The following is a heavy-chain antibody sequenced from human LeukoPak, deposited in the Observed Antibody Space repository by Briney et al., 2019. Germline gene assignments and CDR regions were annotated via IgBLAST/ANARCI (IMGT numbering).Heavy chain of an antibody. J-gene: IGHJ4*02. V-gene: IGHV3-21*01. D-gene: IGHD2-15*01. Sequence: GGSLRLSCAASGFTFSSYSMNWVRQAPGKGLEWVSSISSSSSYIYYADSVKGRFTISRDNAKNSLYLQMNSLRAEDTAVYYCARVVAAKEGGDYWGQGALVTVSS. CDR1: GFTFSSYS. CDR2: ISSSSSYI. CDR3: ARVVAAKEGGDY.